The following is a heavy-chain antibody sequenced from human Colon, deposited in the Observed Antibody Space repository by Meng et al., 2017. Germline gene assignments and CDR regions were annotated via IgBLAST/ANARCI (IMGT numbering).Heavy chain of an antibody. V-gene: IGHV3-74*01. CDR2: LDSEGSST. J-gene: IGHJ6*02. CDR3: ARGRYYGMDV. Sequence: GESLKISCADSGFTFSSYWMHWVRQAPGKGLVWVSALDSEGSSTNYADSVKGRFTISRDNAKNTLYLQMNSLRAEDTAVYYCARGRYYGMDVWGQGTTVTVSS. CDR1: GFTFSSYW.